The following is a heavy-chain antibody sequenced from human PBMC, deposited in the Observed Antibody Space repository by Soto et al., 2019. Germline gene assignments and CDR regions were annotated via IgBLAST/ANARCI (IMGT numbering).Heavy chain of an antibody. J-gene: IGHJ6*02. CDR3: ARATLSSGWYYYYYYYYGMDV. CDR2: MNPNSGNT. Sequence: ASVKVSCKASGYTFTSYDINWVRQATGQGLEWMGWMNPNSGNTGYAQKFQGRVTMTRNTSISTAYMELSSLRSEDTAVYYCARATLSSGWYYYYYYYYGMDVWGQGTKVTVS. D-gene: IGHD6-19*01. V-gene: IGHV1-8*01. CDR1: GYTFTSYD.